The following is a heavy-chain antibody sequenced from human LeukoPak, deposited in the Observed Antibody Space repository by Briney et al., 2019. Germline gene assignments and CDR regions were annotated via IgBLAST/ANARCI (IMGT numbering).Heavy chain of an antibody. CDR3: ARVGIAALYYFDY. D-gene: IGHD6-6*01. CDR2: IKQDGSEK. CDR1: GFTFSSYW. V-gene: IGHV3-7*01. Sequence: GGSLRLSCAASGFTFSSYWMSWVRQAPGKGLEWVANIKQDGSEKYYVDPVKGRFTISRDNAKNSLYLQMNRLRAEDTAVYYCARVGIAALYYFDYWGQGTLVTVSS. J-gene: IGHJ4*02.